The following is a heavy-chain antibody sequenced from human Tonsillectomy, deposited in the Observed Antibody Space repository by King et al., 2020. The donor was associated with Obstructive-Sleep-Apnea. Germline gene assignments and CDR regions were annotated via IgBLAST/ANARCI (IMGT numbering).Heavy chain of an antibody. D-gene: IGHD3-22*01. CDR1: GFTFSIYN. CDR2: ISSSGSTI. Sequence: VQLVESGGGLIQPGGSLRLSCVASGFTFSIYNMDWVRQAPGKGLEWISYISSSGSTIHYADSVRGRFTISRDNSKNSLYLRMSNLRVEDTAVYYCARGGDGYPDYWGQGTLVTVSS. J-gene: IGHJ4*02. V-gene: IGHV3-48*04. CDR3: ARGGDGYPDY.